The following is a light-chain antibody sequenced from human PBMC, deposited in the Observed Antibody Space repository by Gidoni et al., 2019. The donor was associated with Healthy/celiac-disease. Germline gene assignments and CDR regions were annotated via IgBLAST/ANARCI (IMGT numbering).Light chain of an antibody. J-gene: IGKJ1*01. Sequence: IVLTQSPATLSVSPGERATLSCRASQIVSSNLDWYQQKPGHAPRLLIYGASTQATGIPARCGGSGSRKDFTLTISSQQSEYFAVYCCQRYSNWPPKTFGQGTKVEIK. V-gene: IGKV3-15*01. CDR1: QIVSSN. CDR3: QRYSNWPPKT. CDR2: GAS.